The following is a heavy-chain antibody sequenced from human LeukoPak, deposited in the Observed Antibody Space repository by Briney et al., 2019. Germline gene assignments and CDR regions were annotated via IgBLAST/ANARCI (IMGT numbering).Heavy chain of an antibody. CDR3: ARGLVVSGYDSEAFDI. CDR1: GGSISSGGYY. V-gene: IGHV4-30-2*01. J-gene: IGHJ3*02. Sequence: SQTLSLTFTVSGGSISSGGYYWSWIRQPPGKGLEWIGYIYHSGSTYYNPSLKSRVFISVDRSQNQFSLKLNSVTAADTAVYYCARGLVVSGYDSEAFDIWGQGTMVTVSS. CDR2: IYHSGST. D-gene: IGHD5-12*01.